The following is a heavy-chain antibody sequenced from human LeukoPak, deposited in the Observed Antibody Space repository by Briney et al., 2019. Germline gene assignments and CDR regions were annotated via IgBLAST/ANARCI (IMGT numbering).Heavy chain of an antibody. CDR1: GGSINTSTYC. V-gene: IGHV4-39*07. D-gene: IGHD2-21*02. J-gene: IGHJ3*02. Sequence: SETLSLTCTVSGGSINTSTYCWGWIRQPPWKALEWIGTIHYSGSAYYNPSLKSRVTISVDTSKNQFSLKLTSVTAADTAVYFCTKICGGDCSTAFDIWGQGTVVTVSS. CDR3: TKICGGDCSTAFDI. CDR2: IHYSGSA.